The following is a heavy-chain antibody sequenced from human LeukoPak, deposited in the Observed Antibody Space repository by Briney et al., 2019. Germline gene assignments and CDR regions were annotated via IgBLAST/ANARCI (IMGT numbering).Heavy chain of an antibody. Sequence: GGSLRLSCEGSAFIFSGHWMNWVRQTPGKGLEWVASIKEDGSERQYVDSVKGRFSISRDNTKGSLFLQLNSLRAEDTAVYYCARDRAWNYFDYWGQGTLVTVSS. V-gene: IGHV3-7*03. CDR2: IKEDGSER. D-gene: IGHD3-3*01. CDR1: AFIFSGHW. J-gene: IGHJ4*02. CDR3: ARDRAWNYFDY.